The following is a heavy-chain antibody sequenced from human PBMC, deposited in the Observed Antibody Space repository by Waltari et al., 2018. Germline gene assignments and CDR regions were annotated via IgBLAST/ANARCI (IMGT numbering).Heavy chain of an antibody. Sequence: QLQLQESGPGLVKPSETLSLTCTVSGGSISSSSYYWGWIRQPPVKGLEWIGSIYYSGSTYYNPSCKSRVTISVDTSKNQFSLKLSSVTAADTAVYYCARHSNYYCSGSYYPGAFDIWGQGTMVTVSS. J-gene: IGHJ3*02. V-gene: IGHV4-39*07. D-gene: IGHD3-10*01. CDR3: ARHSNYYCSGSYYPGAFDI. CDR1: GGSISSSSYY. CDR2: IYYSGST.